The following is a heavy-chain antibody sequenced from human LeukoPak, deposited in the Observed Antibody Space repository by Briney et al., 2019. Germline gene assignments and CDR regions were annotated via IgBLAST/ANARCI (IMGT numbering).Heavy chain of an antibody. CDR1: GYTFTGYY. Sequence: ASVKVSCKASGYTFTGYYMHWVRQAPGQGLEWMGWISPYNGNTNYAQKFQGRVTMTTDTSTSTAYMELRGLRSDDTAVYYCARSRLGDYWGQGTLVTVSS. CDR2: ISPYNGNT. J-gene: IGHJ4*02. CDR3: ARSRLGDY. V-gene: IGHV1-18*04.